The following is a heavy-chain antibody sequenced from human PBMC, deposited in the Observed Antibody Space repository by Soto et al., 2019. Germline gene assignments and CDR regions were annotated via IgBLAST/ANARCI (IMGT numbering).Heavy chain of an antibody. Sequence: QVQLVESGGGLVKPGGSLRLSCAASGFTFSDYYMSWIRQAPGKGLEWVSYISSSGSTIYYADSVKGQFTISRDNAKNSLYLQMNSLRAEDTAVYYCARVGGYCSGGSCYGYYYYMDVWGKGTTVTVSS. D-gene: IGHD2-15*01. CDR2: ISSSGSTI. V-gene: IGHV3-11*01. J-gene: IGHJ6*03. CDR3: ARVGGYCSGGSCYGYYYYMDV. CDR1: GFTFSDYY.